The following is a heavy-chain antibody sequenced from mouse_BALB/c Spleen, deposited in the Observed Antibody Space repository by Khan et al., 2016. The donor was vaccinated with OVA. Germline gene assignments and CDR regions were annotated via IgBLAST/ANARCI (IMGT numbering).Heavy chain of an antibody. J-gene: IGHJ2*01. Sequence: QVQLQQSGAELVRPGASVKLSCKTSGYIFTSYWIHWVKQRSGQGLEWIARIYPGTGSTYYNEKFKGKATLTADKSSSTAYMQLSSLKSEDSAVYCCARSAPTVVAFDGWGQGTTRTVSS. V-gene: IGHV1S132*01. CDR1: GYIFTSYW. CDR3: ARSAPTVVAFDG. CDR2: IYPGTGST. D-gene: IGHD1-1*01.